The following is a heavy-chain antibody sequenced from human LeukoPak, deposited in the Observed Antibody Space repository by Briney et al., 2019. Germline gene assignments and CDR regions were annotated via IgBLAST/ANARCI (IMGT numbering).Heavy chain of an antibody. CDR2: ISANNGNT. CDR1: GYTFTSYG. V-gene: IGHV1-18*01. D-gene: IGHD3-3*01. Sequence: ASVKVSCKASGYTFTSYGINWVRQAPGQGLEWMGWISANNGNTKFAQKFQGRVTMTTDTSTTTAYMELRSLTSDDSAVYYCAKAVSDYWREHFDYWAREPWSPSPQ. CDR3: AKAVSDYWREHFDY. J-gene: IGHJ4*02.